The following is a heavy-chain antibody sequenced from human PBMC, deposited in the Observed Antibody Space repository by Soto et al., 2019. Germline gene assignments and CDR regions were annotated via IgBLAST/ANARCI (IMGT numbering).Heavy chain of an antibody. D-gene: IGHD3-3*01. J-gene: IGHJ3*01. CDR3: ARSTEWNAFDL. CDR2: IYSGGTT. V-gene: IGHV3-53*02. Sequence: EEQLVETGGGLIQPGGSLRLSCAVSGFTVIRDYMNWVRQAPGKGLEWVSVIYSGGTTYHDAAVKGRFTISRDNSGNTLFLQLNSLRVEDTDLYYCARSTEWNAFDLWGQGTMVTVSS. CDR1: GFTVIRDY.